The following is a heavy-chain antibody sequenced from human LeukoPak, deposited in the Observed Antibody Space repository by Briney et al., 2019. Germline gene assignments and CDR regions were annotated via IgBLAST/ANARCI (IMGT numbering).Heavy chain of an antibody. CDR2: VYSGGST. Sequence: SETLSLTCTVSGGSISGYYWSWILQPAGKGLEWIGRVYSGGSTNYNPSFESRVTMSVDTSKNQISLRLSSVTAADTAVYYCARGSPSTSAVPASWGQGTLVTVSS. CDR3: ARGSPSTSAVPAS. V-gene: IGHV4-4*07. CDR1: GGSISGYY. D-gene: IGHD2-2*01. J-gene: IGHJ5*02.